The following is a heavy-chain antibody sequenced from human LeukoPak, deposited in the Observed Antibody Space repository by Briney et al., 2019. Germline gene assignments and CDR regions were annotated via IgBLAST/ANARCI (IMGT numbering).Heavy chain of an antibody. Sequence: GGSLRLSCAASGFTVSSNYMSWVRQAPGKGLEWVSSITSNSGYVAYADSVKGRFSISRDNAKNSLYLQMNSLRSEDMAVYYCVQDSYAISSSGSTFAYWGQGTVVTVSS. V-gene: IGHV3-9*03. CDR1: GFTVSSNY. J-gene: IGHJ4*02. CDR3: VQDSYAISSSGSTFAY. D-gene: IGHD6-13*01. CDR2: ITSNSGYV.